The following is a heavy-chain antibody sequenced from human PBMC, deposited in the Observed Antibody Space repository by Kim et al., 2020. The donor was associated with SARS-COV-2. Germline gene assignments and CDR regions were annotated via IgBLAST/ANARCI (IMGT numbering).Heavy chain of an antibody. J-gene: IGHJ3*02. V-gene: IGHV3-15*01. Sequence: GGSLRLSCAASGFTFSNAWMTWVRQAPGKGLEWVGRIKPNSDGATTDYATPVKGRFTISRDDSRNTLYLQMNSLETGDTAVYYCTAALGRPRGYSTRGYSGNDVGAFDIWGQGTMVPVSS. CDR3: TAALGRPRGYSTRGYSGNDVGAFDI. CDR1: GFTFSNAW. CDR2: IKPNSDGATT. D-gene: IGHD5-12*01.